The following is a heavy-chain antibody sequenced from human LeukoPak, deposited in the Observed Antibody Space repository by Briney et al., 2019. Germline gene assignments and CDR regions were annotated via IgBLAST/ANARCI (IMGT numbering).Heavy chain of an antibody. CDR3: AKDWYSSRWCNWFDP. J-gene: IGHJ5*02. Sequence: PGRSLRLSCAASGFTLSDYGMHWVRQAPGKGLEWVAMISFGGAETYYGDSVKGRFSISRDSSKNTVYLQMNSLRAEDTAVYFCAKDWYSSRWCNWFDPWSQGTLVTVSS. D-gene: IGHD6-13*01. V-gene: IGHV3-30*18. CDR1: GFTLSDYG. CDR2: ISFGGAET.